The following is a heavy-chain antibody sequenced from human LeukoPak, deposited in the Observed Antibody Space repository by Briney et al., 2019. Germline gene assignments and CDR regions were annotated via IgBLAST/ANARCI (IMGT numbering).Heavy chain of an antibody. CDR1: GFTFNSYA. CDR2: IGGTGYDI. J-gene: IGHJ4*02. D-gene: IGHD2-21*01. V-gene: IGHV3-23*01. Sequence: GGSLRLSCAASGFTFNSYAMTWVRQAPGKGLEWVAAIGGTGYDIFYADSVKGRFTISRDNSKNTLFLQMNSLRAEDTAVYYCAKLAGLTYEEYYFYYWGQGTLVTVSS. CDR3: AKLAGLTYEEYYFYY.